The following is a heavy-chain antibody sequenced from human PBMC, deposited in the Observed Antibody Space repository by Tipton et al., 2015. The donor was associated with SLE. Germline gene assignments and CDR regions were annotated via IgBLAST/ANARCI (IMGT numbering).Heavy chain of an antibody. CDR2: ISHSGNT. CDR3: ARVVANGGTDF. Sequence: LRLSCVVSGYSISSGYFWEWVRPPPGKGLEWIGTISHSGNTFYHPSLQSRVIISLDTSKNQFSLSLRFVSAADTAIYYCARVVANGGTDFWGRGTLVTVSS. V-gene: IGHV4-38-2*01. J-gene: IGHJ4*01. D-gene: IGHD2-15*01. CDR1: GYSISSGYF.